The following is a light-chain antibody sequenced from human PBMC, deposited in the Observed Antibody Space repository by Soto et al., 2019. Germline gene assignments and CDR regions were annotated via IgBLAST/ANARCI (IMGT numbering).Light chain of an antibody. Sequence: EIVLTQSPGTLSLSPGERATLSCRASQSVSSSYLAWYQQKPGQAPRLRIYGASSRATGIPDRFSGSGSGTDFTLTISRLEPEDFAVYYCQQYGSSPPYTCGQGTKVDIK. J-gene: IGKJ2*01. CDR3: QQYGSSPPYT. V-gene: IGKV3-20*01. CDR2: GAS. CDR1: QSVSSSY.